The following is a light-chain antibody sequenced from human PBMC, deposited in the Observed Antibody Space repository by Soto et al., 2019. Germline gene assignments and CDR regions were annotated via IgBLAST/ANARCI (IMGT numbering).Light chain of an antibody. CDR1: SSNIGRNS. J-gene: IGLJ3*02. CDR3: QSYDNSLSGSWV. V-gene: IGLV1-44*01. Sequence: QSVLTQAPSVSGTPGQRVTITCSGSSSNIGRNSVNWYQHLPGTAPKLLTHGNNHRPSGVPDRFSGSKSGTSASLAINGLQAEDEAHYYCQSYDNSLSGSWVFGGGTKVTVL. CDR2: GNN.